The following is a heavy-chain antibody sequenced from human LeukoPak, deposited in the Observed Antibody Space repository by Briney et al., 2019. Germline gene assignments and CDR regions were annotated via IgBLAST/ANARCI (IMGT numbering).Heavy chain of an antibody. V-gene: IGHV4-34*01. Sequence: SETLFLTCAVYGGSFSGYYWSWIRQPPGKGLEWIGEINHSGSTNYNPSLKSRVTLSVDTSKNQFSLKLSSVAAADTAVYYCARRYYGSGSYYRPPFDYWGQGTLVTVSS. CDR2: INHSGST. D-gene: IGHD3-10*01. CDR1: GGSFSGYY. CDR3: ARRYYGSGSYYRPPFDY. J-gene: IGHJ4*02.